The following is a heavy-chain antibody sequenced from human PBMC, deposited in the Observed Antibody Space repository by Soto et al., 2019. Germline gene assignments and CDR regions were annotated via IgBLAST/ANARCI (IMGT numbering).Heavy chain of an antibody. CDR3: ARPFDTLCSWPGSHNWFDP. V-gene: IGHV1-2*02. CDR2: INPNSGGT. Sequence: ASVKVSCKAAGYTLTGYYMHWVRQAPGQGLEWMGWINPNSGGTNYAQKFQGRVTMTRDTSISTAYMELSRLSSDDTAVYYSARPFDTLCSWPGSHNWFDPWGEGSTGTVSS. CDR1: GYTLTGYY. D-gene: IGHD1-26*01. J-gene: IGHJ5*02.